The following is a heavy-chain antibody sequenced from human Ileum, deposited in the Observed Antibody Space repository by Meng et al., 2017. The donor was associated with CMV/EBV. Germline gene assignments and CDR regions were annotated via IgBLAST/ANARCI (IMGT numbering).Heavy chain of an antibody. Sequence: GGSLRLSCAASGFTFSSYSMNWVRQAPGKGLERVSYISSSSSTIYYADSVKGRFTISRDNAKRSLYLQMNSLRAEDTAVYYCARTPYYAFWSGSPSPVDVWGQGTTVTVSS. CDR2: ISSSSSTI. D-gene: IGHD3-3*01. CDR3: ARTPYYAFWSGSPSPVDV. CDR1: GFTFSSYS. V-gene: IGHV3-48*04. J-gene: IGHJ6*02.